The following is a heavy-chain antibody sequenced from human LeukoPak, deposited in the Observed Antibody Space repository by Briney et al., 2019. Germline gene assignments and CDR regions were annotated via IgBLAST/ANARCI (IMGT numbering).Heavy chain of an antibody. CDR3: ARDHRAYCSGGSCPNDY. V-gene: IGHV1-18*01. Sequence: GASVKVSCKASGYTFTSYGISWVRQAPGQGLEWMGWISAYNGNTNYAQKLQGRVTMTTDTSTSTAYMELRRLRSDDTAVYYCARDHRAYCSGGSCPNDYWGQGTLVTVSS. J-gene: IGHJ4*02. D-gene: IGHD2-15*01. CDR1: GYTFTSYG. CDR2: ISAYNGNT.